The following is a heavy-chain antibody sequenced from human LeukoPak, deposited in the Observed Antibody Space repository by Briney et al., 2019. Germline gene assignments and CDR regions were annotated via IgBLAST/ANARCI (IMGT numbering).Heavy chain of an antibody. V-gene: IGHV1-3*03. J-gene: IGHJ4*02. D-gene: IGHD6-19*01. Sequence: ASVKVSCKASGYTFTSYAMHWVRQAPGQRLEWMGWINAGNGNTKYSQELQGRVTITRDTSASTAYMELSSLRSEDMAVYYCAREKMYSSGWCDYWGQGTLVTVSS. CDR1: GYTFTSYA. CDR2: INAGNGNT. CDR3: AREKMYSSGWCDY.